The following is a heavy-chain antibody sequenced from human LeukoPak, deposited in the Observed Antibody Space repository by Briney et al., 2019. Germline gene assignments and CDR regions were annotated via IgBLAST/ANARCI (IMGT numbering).Heavy chain of an antibody. J-gene: IGHJ5*02. V-gene: IGHV4-59*01. CDR1: GGSITNYY. CDR3: ARANPPECDSLRCYGNWFDP. Sequence: SETLSLTCTVSGGSITNYYWNWIRQSPGKGLEWIGYVYYTGSTGYSPSLKGRVAMSVDTSNNQFSLNLTSVTAADTAVYYCARANPPECDSLRCYGNWFDPWGQGTLVTVSS. D-gene: IGHD3-10*01. CDR2: VYYTGST.